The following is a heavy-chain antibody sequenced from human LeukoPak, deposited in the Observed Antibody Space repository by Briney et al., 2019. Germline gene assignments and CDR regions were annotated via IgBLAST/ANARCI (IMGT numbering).Heavy chain of an antibody. CDR3: AREVITGNFDY. D-gene: IGHD1-20*01. J-gene: IGHJ4*02. Sequence: PSGTLSLTRAVSGGSISSSNWWSWVRQPPGKGLEWIGEIYHSGSTNYNPSLKSRVTISVDTSKNQFSLKLSSVTAADTAVYYCAREVITGNFDYWGQGTLVTVSS. CDR1: GGSISSSNW. CDR2: IYHSGST. V-gene: IGHV4-4*02.